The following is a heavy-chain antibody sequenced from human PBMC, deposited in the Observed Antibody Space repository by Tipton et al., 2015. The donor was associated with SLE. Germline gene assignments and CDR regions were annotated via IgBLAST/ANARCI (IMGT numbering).Heavy chain of an antibody. CDR2: VYYSGST. Sequence: GLVKPSETLSLTCGVYGGSFSGHTWTWIRQSPGQGLEWIGYVYYSGSTNYNPSLKSRVTISMDTSKNQFSLKLNSVTAADTAVYYCARFRDEYYYYAMDVWGQGTTVTVSS. V-gene: IGHV4-59*08. CDR3: ARFRDEYYYYAMDV. CDR1: GGSFSGHT. J-gene: IGHJ6*02.